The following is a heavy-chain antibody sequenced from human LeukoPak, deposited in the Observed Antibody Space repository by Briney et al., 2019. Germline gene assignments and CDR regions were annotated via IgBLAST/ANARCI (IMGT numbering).Heavy chain of an antibody. CDR3: ATAYYDSSGYYRTAQYFQH. J-gene: IGHJ1*01. CDR1: GYTLTELS. CDR2: FDPEDGET. V-gene: IGHV1-24*01. Sequence: GASVKVSCKVSGYTLTELSMHWVRQAPGKGLEWRGGFDPEDGETIYAQKFQGRVTMTEDTSTDTAYMELSSLRSEDTAVYYCATAYYDSSGYYRTAQYFQHWGQGTLVTVSS. D-gene: IGHD3-22*01.